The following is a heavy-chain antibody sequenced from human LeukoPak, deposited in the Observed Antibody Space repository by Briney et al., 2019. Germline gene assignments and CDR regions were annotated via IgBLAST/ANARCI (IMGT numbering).Heavy chain of an antibody. Sequence: GGSLRLSCAASGFTFSSYAMSWVRQAPGKGLEWVSAISGRGGSTYYADSVKGRFTISRDNSKNTLYLQMNSLRAEDTAVYYCAKEGAAAGSKYYYYGMDVWGQGTTVTVSS. CDR1: GFTFSSYA. CDR2: ISGRGGST. D-gene: IGHD6-13*01. J-gene: IGHJ6*02. V-gene: IGHV3-23*01. CDR3: AKEGAAAGSKYYYYGMDV.